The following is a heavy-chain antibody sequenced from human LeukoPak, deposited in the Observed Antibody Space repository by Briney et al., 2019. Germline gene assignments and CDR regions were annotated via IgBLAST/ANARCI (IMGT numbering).Heavy chain of an antibody. CDR1: GFTFSRHW. J-gene: IGHJ6*03. V-gene: IGHV3-30*02. Sequence: GGSLRLSCVASGFTFSRHWMTWVRQAPGKGLEWVAFIRYDGSNKYYADSVKGRFTISRDNSKNTLYLQMNSLRAEDTAVYYCARDPYSGTYGNTYYYYMDVWGKGTTVTISS. CDR3: ARDPYSGTYGNTYYYYMDV. CDR2: IRYDGSNK. D-gene: IGHD1-26*01.